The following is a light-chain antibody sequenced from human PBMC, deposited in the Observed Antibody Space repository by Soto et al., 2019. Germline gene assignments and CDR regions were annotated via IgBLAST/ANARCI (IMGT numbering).Light chain of an antibody. CDR1: QSIANY. J-gene: IGKJ5*01. V-gene: IGKV1-39*01. CDR3: QPNYSPPPIT. CDR2: AAS. Sequence: DIQMTQSPSSLSASVGDRVTITCRASQSIANYLNWYQQKPGKAPKLLIYAASSLQSGVPSKFSGSGFGTDFTLTISSLQTEDVATYYGQPNYSPPPITSGLGTPLEI.